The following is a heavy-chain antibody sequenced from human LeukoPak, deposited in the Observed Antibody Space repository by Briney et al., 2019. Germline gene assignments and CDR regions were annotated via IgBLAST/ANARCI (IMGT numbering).Heavy chain of an antibody. D-gene: IGHD1-26*01. CDR1: GYTFTSYY. CDR2: ISPSGGST. V-gene: IGHV1-46*01. Sequence: ASVKVSCKASGYTFTSYYMHWVRQAPGQGLEWMGIISPSGGSTSYAQKFQGRVTMTRDMSTSTVYMELSSLRSEDTAVYYCARDLTEGATTFDYWGQGTLVTVSS. J-gene: IGHJ4*02. CDR3: ARDLTEGATTFDY.